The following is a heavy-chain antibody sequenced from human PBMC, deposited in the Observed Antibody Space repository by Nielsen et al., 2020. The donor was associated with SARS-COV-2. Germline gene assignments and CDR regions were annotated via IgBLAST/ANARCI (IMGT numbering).Heavy chain of an antibody. CDR2: ISWNSGSI. Sequence: SLKISCAASGFTFDDYAMHWVRQAPGKGLEWVSGISWNSGSIAYADSVKGRFTISRDNAKSSLYLQMNSLRADDTAVYYCAIGGAFGEIGSWGQGTLVTVSS. D-gene: IGHD3-10*01. V-gene: IGHV3-9*01. J-gene: IGHJ5*02. CDR1: GFTFDDYA. CDR3: AIGGAFGEIGS.